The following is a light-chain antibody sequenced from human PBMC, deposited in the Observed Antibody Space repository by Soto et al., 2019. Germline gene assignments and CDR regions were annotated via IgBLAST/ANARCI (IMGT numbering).Light chain of an antibody. CDR2: TTS. CDR1: QSVTSSC. Sequence: EIVLTQSPGTLSLSPGERATLSCTASQSVTSSCLAWYQRKPGQAPRLLIHTTSIRATDIPDRFSGSGSGTHFTLTISRLELEDFAVYYCQQCGGSPLFSFGPGTRVEI. CDR3: QQCGGSPLFS. J-gene: IGKJ3*01. V-gene: IGKV3-20*01.